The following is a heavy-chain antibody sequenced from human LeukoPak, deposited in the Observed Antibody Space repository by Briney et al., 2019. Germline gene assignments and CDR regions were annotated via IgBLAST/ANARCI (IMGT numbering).Heavy chain of an antibody. CDR3: ARQILYYGSGSSPDWFDP. J-gene: IGHJ5*02. V-gene: IGHV4-39*01. D-gene: IGHD3-10*01. Sequence: SETLSLTCTVPGGSISSSSYYWGWIRQPPGKGLEWIGSIYYSGSTYYNPSLKSRVTISVDTSKNQFSLKLSSVTAADTAVYYCARQILYYGSGSSPDWFDPWGQGTLVTVSS. CDR1: GGSISSSSYY. CDR2: IYYSGST.